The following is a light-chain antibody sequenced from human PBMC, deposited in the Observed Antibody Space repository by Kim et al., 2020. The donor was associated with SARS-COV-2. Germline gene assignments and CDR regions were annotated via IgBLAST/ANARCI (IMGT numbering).Light chain of an antibody. CDR2: GAS. Sequence: PGESSTPACRASQSVSSSYLAWYQQRPGQAPRLLIYGASSRATGIPDRFSGRGSGTDFTLTISRLEPEDFAVYYCQQYGSSPMYTFGQGTKLEI. CDR3: QQYGSSPMYT. CDR1: QSVSSSY. V-gene: IGKV3-20*01. J-gene: IGKJ2*01.